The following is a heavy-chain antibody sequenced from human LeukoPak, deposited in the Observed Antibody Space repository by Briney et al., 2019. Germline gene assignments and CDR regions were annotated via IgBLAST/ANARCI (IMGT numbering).Heavy chain of an antibody. Sequence: GESLKISCKGSGYSFTSYWIGWVRQMPGKGLEWMGIIYPGDSDTRYRPSFQGQVTISADKSISTAYLQWSSLKASDTAMYYCARWLGYCSSTSCYQPFDYWGQGTLVTVSS. J-gene: IGHJ4*02. CDR1: GYSFTSYW. D-gene: IGHD2-2*01. CDR2: IYPGDSDT. CDR3: ARWLGYCSSTSCYQPFDY. V-gene: IGHV5-51*01.